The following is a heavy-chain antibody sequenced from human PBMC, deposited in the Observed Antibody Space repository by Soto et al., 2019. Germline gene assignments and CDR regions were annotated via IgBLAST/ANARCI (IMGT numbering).Heavy chain of an antibody. D-gene: IGHD3-3*01. CDR2: INPNSGGT. J-gene: IGHJ5*02. Sequence: GASVKVSCKASGYTFTGYYMHWVRQAPGQGLEWMGWINPNSGGTNYAQKFQGWVTMTRDTSISTAYMELSRLRSDDTAVYYCARDRRIGDTIPWFDPWGQGTLVTVSS. V-gene: IGHV1-2*04. CDR1: GYTFTGYY. CDR3: ARDRRIGDTIPWFDP.